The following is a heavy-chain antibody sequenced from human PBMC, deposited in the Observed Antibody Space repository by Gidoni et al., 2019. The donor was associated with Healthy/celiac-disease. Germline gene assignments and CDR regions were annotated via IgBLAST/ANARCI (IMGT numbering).Heavy chain of an antibody. Sequence: EVQLVESGGGLVKPGGSLGLLWAAPRVTLRSYSMNWVRQAPGKGLEWVSYISSSSSTIYYADAVKGRFTISRDNAKNSLYLQMNSLRAEDTAVYYCARDEVGAKCWAFDIWGQGTMVTVSS. CDR1: RVTLRSYS. CDR3: ARDEVGAKCWAFDI. D-gene: IGHD1-26*01. CDR2: ISSSSSTI. V-gene: IGHV3-48*01. J-gene: IGHJ3*02.